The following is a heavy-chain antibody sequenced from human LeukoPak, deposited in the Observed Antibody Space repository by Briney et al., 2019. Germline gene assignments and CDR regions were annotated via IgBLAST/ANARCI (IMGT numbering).Heavy chain of an antibody. Sequence: ASVKVSCKASGYRFTSYGITWVRQAPGQGLEWMGWISAYNGNTNYAQKLQGRVTLTTDTSTSTAYMELRSLRSDDTAMYYCAREGYCSGGTCYSTMNWFDPWGQGTLVTVSS. CDR1: GYRFTSYG. CDR3: AREGYCSGGTCYSTMNWFDP. CDR2: ISAYNGNT. V-gene: IGHV1-18*01. J-gene: IGHJ5*02. D-gene: IGHD2-15*01.